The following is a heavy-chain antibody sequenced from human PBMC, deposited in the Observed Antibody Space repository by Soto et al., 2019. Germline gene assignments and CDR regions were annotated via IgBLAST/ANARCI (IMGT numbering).Heavy chain of an antibody. V-gene: IGHV4-59*01. CDR2: IYLRGTT. Sequence: PSETLSLPCTVAGGSISSYYWSWIRQPPGRGLEWIGYIYLRGTTNYNPSLKSRVTMSADTSKNQFSLKLNSVTAADTAVYYCARMNYYDTSGYPFDYWGQGMMVTVSS. J-gene: IGHJ4*02. CDR3: ARMNYYDTSGYPFDY. D-gene: IGHD3-22*01. CDR1: GGSISSYY.